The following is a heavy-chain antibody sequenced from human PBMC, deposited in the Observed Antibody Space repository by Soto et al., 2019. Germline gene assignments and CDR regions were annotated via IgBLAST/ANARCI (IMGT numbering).Heavy chain of an antibody. CDR2: ISGSGGST. J-gene: IGHJ4*02. V-gene: IGHV3-23*01. CDR1: GFTFSSYA. D-gene: IGHD3-9*01. Sequence: EVQLLESGGGLVQPGGSLRLSCAASGFTFSSYAMSWVRQAPGKGLEWVSAISGSGGSTYYADSVKGRFTISRDNSKNTLYLQMNSLRAEHTAVYSCAARYFDWLLYNTDDYWGQGTLVTVSS. CDR3: AARYFDWLLYNTDDY.